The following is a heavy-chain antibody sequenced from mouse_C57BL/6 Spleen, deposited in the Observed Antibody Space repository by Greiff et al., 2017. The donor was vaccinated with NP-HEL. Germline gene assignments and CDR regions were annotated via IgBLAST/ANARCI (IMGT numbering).Heavy chain of an antibody. CDR3: ARVDGWAMDY. Sequence: QVQLKESGAELARPGASVKMSCKASGYTFTSYTMHWVKQRPGQGLEWIGYINPSSGYTKYNQKFKDKATLTADKSSSTAYMQLSSLTSEDSAVYYCARVDGWAMDYWGQGTSVTVSS. V-gene: IGHV1-4*01. CDR2: INPSSGYT. CDR1: GYTFTSYT. D-gene: IGHD2-3*01. J-gene: IGHJ4*01.